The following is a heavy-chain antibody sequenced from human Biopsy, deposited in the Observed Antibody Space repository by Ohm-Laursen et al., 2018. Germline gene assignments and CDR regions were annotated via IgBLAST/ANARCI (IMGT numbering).Heavy chain of an antibody. CDR1: GESFSDYY. CDR3: AREGGGLLPIRLTDF. J-gene: IGHJ4*02. CDR2: INHRGRS. D-gene: IGHD1-26*01. V-gene: IGHV4-34*01. Sequence: TLSLTCEVSGESFSDYYWSWIRQSPGKGLEWIGEINHRGRSSYSPSLQSRVTISVDASKNQFSLNMNSVTAADTAVYFCAREGGGLLPIRLTDFWGPGMMVTVSS.